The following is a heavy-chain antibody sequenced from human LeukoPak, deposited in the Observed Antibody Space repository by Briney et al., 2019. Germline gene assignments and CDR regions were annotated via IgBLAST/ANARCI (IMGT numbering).Heavy chain of an antibody. J-gene: IGHJ5*02. Sequence: GGSLRLSRAASGFTFSNYWMIWVRQAQGKGLEWVGNIKEDGSEKRYADSVRGRFTIPRDNAQTSIYLQMNSLRAEDTAVYYCARASKPWLQLTWGQGTLVTVSS. CDR3: ARASKPWLQLT. D-gene: IGHD5-24*01. CDR2: IKEDGSEK. V-gene: IGHV3-7*05. CDR1: GFTFSNYW.